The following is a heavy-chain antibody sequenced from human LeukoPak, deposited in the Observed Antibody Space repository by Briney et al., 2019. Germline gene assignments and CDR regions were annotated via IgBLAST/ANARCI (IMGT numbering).Heavy chain of an antibody. CDR3: ARDTFQPGLIDS. D-gene: IGHD2-2*01. CDR2: ISSSSTIT. V-gene: IGHV3-11*06. CDR1: GFTFSDYQ. Sequence: GGSLRLSCAASGFTFSDYQMSWVRQAPGKGLECVSYISSSSTITYYTDSVRGRFTISRDDARKTLYLQLSSLRVEDTAVYYCARDTFQPGLIDSWGQGTLVTVSS. J-gene: IGHJ4*02.